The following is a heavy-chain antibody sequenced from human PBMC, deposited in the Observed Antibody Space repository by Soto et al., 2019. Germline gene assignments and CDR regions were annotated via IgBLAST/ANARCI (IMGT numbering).Heavy chain of an antibody. CDR2: ISSDGSHQ. CDR3: ARPYCRSTRCYLYYYGMDV. V-gene: IGHV3-30-3*01. D-gene: IGHD2-2*01. CDR1: GFTFSVSG. Sequence: QVQVVESGGGVVQPGTSLRLSCAASGFTFSVSGIHWVRQAPGEGLEWVAVISSDGSHQYYADSVRGRFTISRDNPKNTLYLQMNSLRAEDTAVYYCARPYCRSTRCYLYYYGMDVWGPGTTVTVSS. J-gene: IGHJ6*02.